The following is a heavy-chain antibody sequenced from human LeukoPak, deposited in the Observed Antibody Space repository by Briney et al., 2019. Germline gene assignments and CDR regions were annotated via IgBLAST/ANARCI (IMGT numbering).Heavy chain of an antibody. D-gene: IGHD3-22*01. Sequence: ASVKVSCKASGYTFTSYDINWVRQAPGQGLEWMGIINPEGDSTTYAQKFQGRVTMTSDTSTSTVYMELSSLRSEDTAVYYCARAHSRSSDFDYWGQGSLVTVSS. CDR1: GYTFTSYD. CDR3: ARAHSRSSDFDY. CDR2: INPEGDST. V-gene: IGHV1-46*01. J-gene: IGHJ4*02.